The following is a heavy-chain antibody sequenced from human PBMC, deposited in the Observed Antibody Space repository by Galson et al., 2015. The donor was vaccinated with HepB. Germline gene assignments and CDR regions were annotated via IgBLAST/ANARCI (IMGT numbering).Heavy chain of an antibody. CDR3: ARERDRSDSDDAFDI. V-gene: IGHV3-21*01. J-gene: IGHJ3*02. D-gene: IGHD3-22*01. Sequence: SLRLSCAASGFTLSAYDMHWIRQAPGKGLEWVSSISSSGSYSYYADSLQGRFSVSRDNAKNSLFLQMNSLRAEDTAVYYCARERDRSDSDDAFDIWGQGTRVAVSS. CDR1: GFTLSAYD. CDR2: ISSSGSYS.